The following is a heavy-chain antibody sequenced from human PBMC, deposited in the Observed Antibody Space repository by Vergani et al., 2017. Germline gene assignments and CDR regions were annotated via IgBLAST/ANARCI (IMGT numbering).Heavy chain of an antibody. Sequence: QVQLQESGPGLVKPPGTLSLTCAVSGGSISSSNWWSWVRQPPGKGLEWIGEIYHSGSTNYNPSLKSRVTISVDKSKNQFSLKLSSVTAADTAVYYCAREGWKDCSGGSCYSYYGMDVWGQGTTVTVSS. CDR1: GGSISSSNW. D-gene: IGHD2-15*01. CDR2: IYHSGST. V-gene: IGHV4-4*03. J-gene: IGHJ6*02. CDR3: AREGWKDCSGGSCYSYYGMDV.